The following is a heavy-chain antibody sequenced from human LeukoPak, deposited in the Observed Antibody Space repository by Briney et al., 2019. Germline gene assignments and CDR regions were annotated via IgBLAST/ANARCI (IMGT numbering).Heavy chain of an antibody. J-gene: IGHJ6*02. CDR2: IIPILGIA. Sequence: ASVKVSCKASGGTFISYTISWVRQAPGQGLEWMGRIIPILGIANYAQKFQGRVTITADKSTSTAYMELSSLRSKDTAVYYCARDQPLYYYYGMDVWGQGTTVTVSS. CDR3: ARDQPLYYYYGMDV. V-gene: IGHV1-69*04. CDR1: GGTFISYT.